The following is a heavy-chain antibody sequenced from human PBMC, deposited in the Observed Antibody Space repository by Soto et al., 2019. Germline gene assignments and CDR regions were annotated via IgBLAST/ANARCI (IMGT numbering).Heavy chain of an antibody. D-gene: IGHD2-15*01. V-gene: IGHV3-33*01. J-gene: IGHJ6*03. CDR3: ARGAVDCYYYYMDV. CDR2: IWYDGSNK. CDR1: GFTFSSYG. Sequence: QVQLVESGGGVVQPGRSLRLSCAASGFTFSSYGMHWVRQAPGKGLEWVAVIWYDGSNKYYADSVKGRFTISRDNSKNTLYLQMNSLRAEDTAVYYCARGAVDCYYYYMDVWGKGTTVTVSS.